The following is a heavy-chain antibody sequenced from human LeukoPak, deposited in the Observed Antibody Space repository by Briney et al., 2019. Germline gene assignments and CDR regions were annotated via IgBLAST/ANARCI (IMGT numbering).Heavy chain of an antibody. CDR3: ARSGLSGEWYFDL. D-gene: IGHD1-26*01. CDR2: IKPNSGGT. J-gene: IGHJ2*01. V-gene: IGHV1-2*02. Sequence: GASVRVSSTASGYTFTAYYMYWVRQAPGQGGEWMGWIKPNSGGTNYGQKFQGRVTMTRDTSISTAYMELSGLRSDDTGVYYCARSGLSGEWYFDLWGRGTLVTVSS. CDR1: GYTFTAYY.